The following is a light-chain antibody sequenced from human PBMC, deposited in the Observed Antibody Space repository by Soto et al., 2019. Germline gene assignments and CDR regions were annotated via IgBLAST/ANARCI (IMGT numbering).Light chain of an antibody. CDR2: SSS. CDR1: PSVSSSY. Sequence: LVLTQSPGTLSLSPEQRATLSCRASPSVSSSYLAWYQQKPGQAPRLLIYSSSNRATGIPDRFSGSGSGTDFTLTVSRLEPEDFAVYYCQQSDSPPPTFGGGTKVDIK. J-gene: IGKJ4*01. V-gene: IGKV3-20*01. CDR3: QQSDSPPPT.